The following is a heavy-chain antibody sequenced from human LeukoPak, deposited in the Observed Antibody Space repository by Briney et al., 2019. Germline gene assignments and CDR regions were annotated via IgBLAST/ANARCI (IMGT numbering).Heavy chain of an antibody. J-gene: IGHJ4*02. CDR2: ISGSGGST. Sequence: GGSLRLSCAASGFTFDDYGMSWVRQAPGKGLEWVSAISGSGGSTYYADSVKGRFTISRDNSKNTLYLQMNNLKAEDTAVYYCAKVNGWFGELMDDYWGQGTLVTVSS. V-gene: IGHV3-23*01. D-gene: IGHD3-10*01. CDR3: AKVNGWFGELMDDY. CDR1: GFTFDDYG.